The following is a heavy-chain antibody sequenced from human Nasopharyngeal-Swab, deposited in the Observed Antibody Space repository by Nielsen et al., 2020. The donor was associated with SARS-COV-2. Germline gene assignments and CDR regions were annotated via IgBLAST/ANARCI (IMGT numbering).Heavy chain of an antibody. Sequence: SVKVSCKASGGTFSSYAISWVRQAPGQGLDWMGRIIPILGIANYAQKFQGRVTITADKSTSTAYMELSGLRSEDTAVYYCARGLLVGATPGVYYYYGMDVWGQGTTVTVSS. CDR3: ARGLLVGATPGVYYYYGMDV. CDR2: IIPILGIA. CDR1: GGTFSSYA. J-gene: IGHJ6*02. V-gene: IGHV1-69*04. D-gene: IGHD1-26*01.